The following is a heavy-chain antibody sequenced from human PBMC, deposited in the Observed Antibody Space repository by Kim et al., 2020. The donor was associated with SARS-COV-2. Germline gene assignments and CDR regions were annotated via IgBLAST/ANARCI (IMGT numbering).Heavy chain of an antibody. Sequence: SETLSLTCTVSGGSISSGGYYWSWIRQHPGKGLEWIGYIYYSGSTYYNPSLKSRVTISVDTSKNQFSLKLSSVTAADTAVYYCASTVEMATIYFDYWGQGTLVTVSS. V-gene: IGHV4-31*03. CDR2: IYYSGST. CDR1: GGSISSGGYY. CDR3: ASTVEMATIYFDY. D-gene: IGHD5-12*01. J-gene: IGHJ4*02.